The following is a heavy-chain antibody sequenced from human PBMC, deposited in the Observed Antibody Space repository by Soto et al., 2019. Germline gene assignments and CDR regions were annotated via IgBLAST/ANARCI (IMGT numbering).Heavy chain of an antibody. Sequence: GGSMRLSCAASGFTFSSYGVHWVRQAPGKGLEWVAVISYDGSNKYYADSVKGRFTISRDNSKNTLYLQMNSLRAEDTAVYYCAKDREGYGMDVWGQGTTVTVSS. CDR3: AKDREGYGMDV. J-gene: IGHJ6*02. CDR1: GFTFSSYG. V-gene: IGHV3-30*18. CDR2: ISYDGSNK.